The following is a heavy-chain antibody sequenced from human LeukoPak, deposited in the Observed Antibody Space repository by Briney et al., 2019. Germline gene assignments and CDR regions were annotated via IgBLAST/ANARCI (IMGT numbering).Heavy chain of an antibody. CDR3: AKDVVIGASYDYGDYIPLPH. V-gene: IGHV3-66*02. J-gene: IGHJ1*01. D-gene: IGHD4-17*01. Sequence: GGSLRLSCAASGFIVSTNYMTWVRQAPGKGLQWVAILFSDRRTFYADTVKGRFTVSRDNSKNTLYLQTNSLRPEDTAVYYCAKDVVIGASYDYGDYIPLPHWGQGTLVTVSS. CDR1: GFIVSTNY. CDR2: LFSDRRT.